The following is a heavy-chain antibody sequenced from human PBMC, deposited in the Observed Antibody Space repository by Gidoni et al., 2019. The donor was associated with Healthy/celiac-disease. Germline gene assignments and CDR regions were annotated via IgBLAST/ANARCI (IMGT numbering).Heavy chain of an antibody. Sequence: QLVEAGGGVVQPGRSLRLPCAASGFSVSDYAMHWVRQAPGKGLVWWAVISYDGNKKYYADSVKGRFTFSRDRSKKTLYLQMNSLKPEDTAVYYCARDLSSGRSYWGLGTLVTVSS. J-gene: IGHJ4*02. D-gene: IGHD6-19*01. CDR2: ISYDGNKK. V-gene: IGHV3-30*04. CDR1: GFSVSDYA. CDR3: ARDLSSGRSY.